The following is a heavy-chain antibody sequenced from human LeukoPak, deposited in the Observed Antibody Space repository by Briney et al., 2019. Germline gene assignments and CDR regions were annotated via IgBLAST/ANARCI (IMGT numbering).Heavy chain of an antibody. CDR2: IYWDDNK. Sequence: GPTLVKPTQTLTLTCTFSGFSLNTSGVGVGWIRQPPGEALECLAVIYWDDNKRCSPSLKSRLTITKDTSKNQVVLTMTNVDPVDTATYYCVHRRYGEWIGYWGQGTLVTVSS. CDR1: GFSLNTSGVG. CDR3: VHRRYGEWIGY. J-gene: IGHJ4*02. D-gene: IGHD4-17*01. V-gene: IGHV2-5*02.